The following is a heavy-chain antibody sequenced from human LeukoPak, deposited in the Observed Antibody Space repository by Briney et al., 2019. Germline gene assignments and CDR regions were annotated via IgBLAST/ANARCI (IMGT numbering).Heavy chain of an antibody. CDR3: ARDRSSGGSSQHLYDY. Sequence: SETLSLTCTVSGGSISSGDYYWSWIRQPPGKGLEWIGYIYYSGSTYYNPSLKSRVTISVDTSKNQFSLKLSSVTAADTAVYYCARDRSSGGSSQHLYDYWGQGTLVTVSS. V-gene: IGHV4-30-4*01. J-gene: IGHJ4*02. CDR2: IYYSGST. D-gene: IGHD3-10*01. CDR1: GGSISSGDYY.